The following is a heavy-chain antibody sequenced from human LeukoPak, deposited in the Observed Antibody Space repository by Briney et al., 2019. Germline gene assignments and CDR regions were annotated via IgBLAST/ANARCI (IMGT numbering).Heavy chain of an antibody. V-gene: IGHV4-30-2*01. J-gene: IGHJ1*01. CDR2: IYHSGST. CDR1: GGSISSGGYY. D-gene: IGHD3-22*01. Sequence: SETLSLTCTVSGGSISSGGYYWSWIRQPPGKGLEWIGYIYHSGSTYYNPSLKSRVTISVDRSKNQFSLKLSSVTAADTAVYYCARLSRYYYDSSGYYSYFQHWGQGTLVTVSS. CDR3: ARLSRYYYDSSGYYSYFQH.